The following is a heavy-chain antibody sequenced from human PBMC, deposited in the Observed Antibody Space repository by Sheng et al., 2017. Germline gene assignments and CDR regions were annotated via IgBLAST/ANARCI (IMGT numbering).Heavy chain of an antibody. CDR2: IQTSGST. D-gene: IGHD1-26*01. Sequence: QVQLQESGPGLVKPSQTLSLTCTVSGDSISSGSYYWSWIRQPAGKGLEWIGRIQTSGSTNYNPSLKSRVTISVDTSKNQFSLKLSSVTAADTAVYYCARDPLEKWGYYYYGMDVWDQGP. CDR3: ARDPLEKWGYYYYGMDV. CDR1: GDSISSGSYY. J-gene: IGHJ6*02. V-gene: IGHV4-61*02.